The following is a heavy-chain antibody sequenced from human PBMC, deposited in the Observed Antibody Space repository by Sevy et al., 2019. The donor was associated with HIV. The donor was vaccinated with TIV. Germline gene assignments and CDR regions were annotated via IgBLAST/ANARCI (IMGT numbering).Heavy chain of an antibody. CDR2: IRYDGSNK. Sequence: GGSLRLSCAASGFTFSSYGMHWVRQAPGKGLEWVAFIRYDGSNKYYADSVKGRFTISRDNSKNTLYLQMSSLRAEDTAVYYCAKDFLCSSTSCYRGGAFDIWGQGTMVTVSS. CDR1: GFTFSSYG. CDR3: AKDFLCSSTSCYRGGAFDI. J-gene: IGHJ3*02. V-gene: IGHV3-30*02. D-gene: IGHD2-2*02.